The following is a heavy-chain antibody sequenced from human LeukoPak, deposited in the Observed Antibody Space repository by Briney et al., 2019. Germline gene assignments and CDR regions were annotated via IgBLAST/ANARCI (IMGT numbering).Heavy chain of an antibody. J-gene: IGHJ6*03. Sequence: GASVKVSCKASGYTFTSYDINWVRQATGQGLEWMGWMNPNSGNTGYAQKFQGRVTMTRNTSISTAYMELGSLRSEDTAVYYCARVDFYYYYMDVWGKGTTVTVSS. CDR3: ARVDFYYYYMDV. CDR1: GYTFTSYD. CDR2: MNPNSGNT. V-gene: IGHV1-8*01.